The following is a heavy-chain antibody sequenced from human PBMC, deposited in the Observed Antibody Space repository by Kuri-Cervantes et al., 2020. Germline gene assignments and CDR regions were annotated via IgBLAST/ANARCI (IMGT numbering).Heavy chain of an antibody. J-gene: IGHJ6*02. Sequence: GESLKISCAASGFTFSSYSMNWVRQAPGKGLEWVSYISSSSSTIYYAVSVKGRFTISRDNAKNSLYLQMNSLRDEDTAVYYCAIAAAAVRPTKPAKNYYYYGMDVWAQGTS. CDR1: GFTFSSYS. CDR2: ISSSSSTI. CDR3: AIAAAAVRPTKPAKNYYYYGMDV. V-gene: IGHV3-48*02. D-gene: IGHD6-13*01.